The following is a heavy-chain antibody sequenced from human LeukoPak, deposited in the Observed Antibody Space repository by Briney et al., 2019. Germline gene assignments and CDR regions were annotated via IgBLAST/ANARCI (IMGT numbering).Heavy chain of an antibody. CDR2: IYYSGST. CDR3: AGTITMIVVVSHEYYFDY. V-gene: IGHV4-39*07. CDR1: GGSISSSSYY. Sequence: SETLSLTCTVSGGSISSSSYYWGWIRQPPGKGLEWIGSIYYSGSTYYNPSLKSRVTTSVDTSKNQFSLKLSSVTAADTAVYYCAGTITMIVVVSHEYYFDYWGQGTLVTVSS. D-gene: IGHD3-22*01. J-gene: IGHJ4*02.